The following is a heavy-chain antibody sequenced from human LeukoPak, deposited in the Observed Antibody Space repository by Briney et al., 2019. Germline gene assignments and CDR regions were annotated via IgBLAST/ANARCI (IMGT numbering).Heavy chain of an antibody. Sequence: GGSLRLSCAASGFTVSNNYMNWVRQAPGKGLEWVSVIYSGGSTYYADSVRGRFTISRDNSKNTLYLQMNSLRAEDTAVYYCAKDFCSGGSCNWFDPWGQGTLVTVSS. CDR2: IYSGGST. CDR3: AKDFCSGGSCNWFDP. D-gene: IGHD2-15*01. CDR1: GFTVSNNY. J-gene: IGHJ5*02. V-gene: IGHV3-53*01.